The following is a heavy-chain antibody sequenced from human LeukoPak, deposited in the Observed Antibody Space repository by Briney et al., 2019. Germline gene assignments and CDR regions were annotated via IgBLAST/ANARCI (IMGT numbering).Heavy chain of an antibody. CDR3: AREDSSGWYYFDY. Sequence: GGSLRLSCAASGFTFSSYWMSWVRQAPGKGLEWVANIKQDGSEKYYVDSVKGRFTISRDNSKNTLYLQMNSLRAEDTAVYYCAREDSSGWYYFDYWGQGTLVTVSS. CDR2: IKQDGSEK. D-gene: IGHD6-19*01. J-gene: IGHJ4*02. CDR1: GFTFSSYW. V-gene: IGHV3-7*01.